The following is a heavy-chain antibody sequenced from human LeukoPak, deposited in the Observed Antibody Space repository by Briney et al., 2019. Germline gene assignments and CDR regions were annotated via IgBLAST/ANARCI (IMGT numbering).Heavy chain of an antibody. V-gene: IGHV4-39*07. CDR2: IYDSGST. CDR3: ARGGMSRYFDWLPTDC. Sequence: SVTLSPTRTVSGGSISSSSYYSGWIRQPPGKGLEWIGRIYDSGSTHYNPSLNSRVTISVNTTKNQFSLELSSVAAEDAAVYYCARGGMSRYFDWLPTDCWGQGTLVTVSS. J-gene: IGHJ4*02. D-gene: IGHD3-9*01. CDR1: GGSISSSSYY.